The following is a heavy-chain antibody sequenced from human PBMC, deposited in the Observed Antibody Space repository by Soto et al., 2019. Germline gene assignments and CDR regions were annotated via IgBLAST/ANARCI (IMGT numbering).Heavy chain of an antibody. J-gene: IGHJ3*02. V-gene: IGHV1-3*01. CDR2: INAGSGNT. D-gene: IGHD3-3*02. Sequence: QAQLVQSGAEMKKPGASVKVSCKATGYTFSAYTMNWVRQAPGQSLEWMGWINAGSGNTKYSQNFQGRVSITRDTSARKVYMELTGLTSEDTAVYYCARDTETLGPRANDALDIWGQGTMVTVSS. CDR1: GYTFSAYT. CDR3: ARDTETLGPRANDALDI.